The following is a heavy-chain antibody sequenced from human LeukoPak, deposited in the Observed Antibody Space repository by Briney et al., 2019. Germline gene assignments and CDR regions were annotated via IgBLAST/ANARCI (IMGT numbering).Heavy chain of an antibody. CDR3: ALTAVNYFDY. CDR2: IYPGDSNT. Sequence: GESLKISCKGSGYSFTNYWIGWVRQMPGKGPEWMGIIYPGDSNTRYSPSFQGQVTISADKSIATAYLQWSSLKASDTAMYYCALTAVNYFDYWGQGTLVTVSS. CDR1: GYSFTNYW. V-gene: IGHV5-51*01. D-gene: IGHD4-11*01. J-gene: IGHJ4*02.